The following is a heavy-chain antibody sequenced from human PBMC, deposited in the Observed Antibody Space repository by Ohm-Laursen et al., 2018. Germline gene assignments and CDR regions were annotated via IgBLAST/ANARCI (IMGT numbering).Heavy chain of an antibody. CDR3: ARHSTAVTTFDY. CDR1: GGSFSGYY. V-gene: IGHV4-34*01. J-gene: IGHJ4*02. D-gene: IGHD4-23*01. Sequence: GTLSLTCAVYGGSFSGYYWSWIRQPPGKGLEWIGEINHSGSTNYNPSLKSRSTISVDTSNNQFSLKLSSVTAADSAVYYCARHSTAVTTFDYWGRGILVTVSS. CDR2: INHSGST.